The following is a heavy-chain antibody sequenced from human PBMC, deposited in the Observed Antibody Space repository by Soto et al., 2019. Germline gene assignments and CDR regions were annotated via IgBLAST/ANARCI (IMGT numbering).Heavy chain of an antibody. CDR3: ATGPWAQEAPKYYFDY. D-gene: IGHD1-26*01. V-gene: IGHV1-69*01. CDR1: GGTFDTFA. Sequence: QVQLVQSGAEVKKPGSSVKVSCKASGGTFDTFAFSWVRQAPGQGLEWLGGVIPVLGRAEYAQRFQERVSARADGSTSTAFMELSSLNAADTAVDYCATGPWAQEAPKYYFDYSGQGPLVTVSS. CDR2: VIPVLGRA. J-gene: IGHJ4*02.